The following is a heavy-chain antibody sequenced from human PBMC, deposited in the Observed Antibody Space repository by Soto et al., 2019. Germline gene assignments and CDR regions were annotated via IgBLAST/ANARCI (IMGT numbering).Heavy chain of an antibody. CDR1: GYIFVNYG. V-gene: IGHV1-18*01. D-gene: IGHD3-16*01. Sequence: QVQLVQSGDEVRQPGSSVKVSCKASGYIFVNYGIAWVRQAPGQGLEWMGWMSPYSGHTHYASKVQGRLTMTTDTSTSTAYMDLGSLTSDDTAVYYCAMVDNYVTPTPQDVWGQGTTVTVSS. CDR3: AMVDNYVTPTPQDV. CDR2: MSPYSGHT. J-gene: IGHJ6*02.